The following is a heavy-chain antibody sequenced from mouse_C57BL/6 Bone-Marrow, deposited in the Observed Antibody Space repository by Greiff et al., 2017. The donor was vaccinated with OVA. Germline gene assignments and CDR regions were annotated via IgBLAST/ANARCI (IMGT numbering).Heavy chain of an antibody. Sequence: EVQWVESGGGLVKPGGSLKLSCAASGFTFSDYGMHWVRQAPEKGLEWVAYISSGSSTIYYADTVKGRFTISRDNAKNTLFLQMTSLRSEDTAMYYCARDYYGSRYYYAMDYWGQGTSVTVSS. D-gene: IGHD1-1*01. CDR1: GFTFSDYG. V-gene: IGHV5-17*01. J-gene: IGHJ4*01. CDR3: ARDYYGSRYYYAMDY. CDR2: ISSGSSTI.